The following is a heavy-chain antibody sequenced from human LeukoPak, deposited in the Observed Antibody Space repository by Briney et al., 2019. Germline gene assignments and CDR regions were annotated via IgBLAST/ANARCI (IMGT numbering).Heavy chain of an antibody. D-gene: IGHD1-1*01. J-gene: IGHJ3*02. CDR3: TRVPPSNNWWGAFDI. V-gene: IGHV1-18*01. CDR1: GYTLDTSS. Sequence: ASVKVSCKAFGYTLDTSSISWVRQAPGQRLEWMGWISPNKGNTHYAQGVQGRVTMTTDTSRSTAYMELRSLRSDDTAVYYCTRVPPSNNWWGAFDIWGQGTMVTVSS. CDR2: ISPNKGNT.